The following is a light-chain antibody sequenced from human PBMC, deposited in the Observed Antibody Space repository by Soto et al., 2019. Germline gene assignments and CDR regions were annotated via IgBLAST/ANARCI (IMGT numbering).Light chain of an antibody. CDR2: EVS. Sequence: QFALTQPASVSGSPGQSITISCTGTSSDVGSYNLVSWYQQHPGKAPKLMIYEVSKRPSGVSNRFSGSKSGNTASLTISGLQAEDEADYYCCSYAGSSTFGVVFGGGTKLTVL. CDR3: CSYAGSSTFGVV. CDR1: SSDVGSYNL. V-gene: IGLV2-23*02. J-gene: IGLJ2*01.